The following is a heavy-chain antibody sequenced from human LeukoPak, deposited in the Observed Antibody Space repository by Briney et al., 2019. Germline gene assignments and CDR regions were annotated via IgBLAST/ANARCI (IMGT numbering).Heavy chain of an antibody. Sequence: SETLSLTCTVSGGSISSYYWSWIRQPPGKGLEWIGYIYYSGSTNYNPSLKSRVTISVDTSKNQFSLKLSSVTAADTAVYYRARDSGGSYDFWSGWGTGIFDYWGQGTLVTVSS. CDR3: ARDSGGSYDFWSGWGTGIFDY. CDR1: GGSISSYY. V-gene: IGHV4-59*01. D-gene: IGHD3-3*01. CDR2: IYYSGST. J-gene: IGHJ4*02.